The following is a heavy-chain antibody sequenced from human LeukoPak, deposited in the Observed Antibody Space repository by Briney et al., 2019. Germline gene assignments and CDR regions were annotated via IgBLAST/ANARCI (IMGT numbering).Heavy chain of an antibody. J-gene: IGHJ3*02. Sequence: GESLKISCKGSGYSFTSYWIGWVHQMPGKGLEWMGIIYPGDSDTRYSPSFQGQVTISADKSISTAYLQWSSLKASDTAMYYCARRDITMVRGVINNAFDIWGQGTMVTVSS. D-gene: IGHD3-10*01. CDR2: IYPGDSDT. CDR1: GYSFTSYW. V-gene: IGHV5-51*07. CDR3: ARRDITMVRGVINNAFDI.